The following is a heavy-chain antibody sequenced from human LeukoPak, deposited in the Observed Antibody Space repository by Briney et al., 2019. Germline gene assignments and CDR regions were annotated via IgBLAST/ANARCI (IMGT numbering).Heavy chain of an antibody. D-gene: IGHD3-22*01. Sequence: GGSLRLSCAASGLTFSSYWMSWVRQAPGKGLEWVANIKQDGSKKNYVDSVKGRFTIFRDNAKNSLYLQMNSLRAEDTAVYYCATPLDYYDSSGYHQGGDWGQGTLVTVSS. J-gene: IGHJ4*02. CDR3: ATPLDYYDSSGYHQGGD. CDR1: GLTFSSYW. CDR2: IKQDGSKK. V-gene: IGHV3-7*03.